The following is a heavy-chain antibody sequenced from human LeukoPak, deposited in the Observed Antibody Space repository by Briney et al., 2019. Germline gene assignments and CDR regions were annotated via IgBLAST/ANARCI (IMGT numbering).Heavy chain of an antibody. D-gene: IGHD3-10*01. Sequence: GRSLRLSCAASGFTFSSYDMHWVRQSPGKGLEWVAVISYDGSNKYYADSVKRRFTIPRDNSKNTLYLQMSSLRAEDTAVYYCARVMVRGVIADVSSYYYYYYGMDVWGQGTTVTVSS. CDR2: ISYDGSNK. V-gene: IGHV3-30*04. CDR1: GFTFSSYD. CDR3: ARVMVRGVIADVSSYYYYYYGMDV. J-gene: IGHJ6*02.